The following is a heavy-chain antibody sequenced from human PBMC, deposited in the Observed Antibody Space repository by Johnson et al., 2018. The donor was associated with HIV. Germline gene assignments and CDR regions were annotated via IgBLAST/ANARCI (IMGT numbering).Heavy chain of an antibody. CDR1: GFTFSNYG. Sequence: QVQLVESGGGVVQPGGSLRLSCAASGFTFSNYGMHWVRQAPGKGLEWVAFIRYDGSNKYYADSVKGRFTISRDNSKNTLYLQMNSLRAEDTAVYYCAKVGYYYDSSGAFDIWGQGTMVTVSS. J-gene: IGHJ3*02. D-gene: IGHD3-22*01. CDR2: IRYDGSNK. CDR3: AKVGYYYDSSGAFDI. V-gene: IGHV3-30*02.